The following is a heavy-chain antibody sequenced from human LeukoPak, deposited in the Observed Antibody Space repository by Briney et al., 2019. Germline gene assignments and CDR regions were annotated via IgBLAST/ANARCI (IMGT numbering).Heavy chain of an antibody. CDR3: ARDSGSSGRYYYYGMDV. D-gene: IGHD3-10*01. CDR2: IIPIFGTP. CDR1: GYTFSNYD. Sequence: GASVKVSCKASGYTFSNYDIIWVRQAPGQGLEWMGGIIPIFGTPNYAQRFQGRVTITADESTSTAYMELSSLRSEDTAMYYCARDSGSSGRYYYYGMDVWGQGTTVTVSS. V-gene: IGHV1-69*13. J-gene: IGHJ6*02.